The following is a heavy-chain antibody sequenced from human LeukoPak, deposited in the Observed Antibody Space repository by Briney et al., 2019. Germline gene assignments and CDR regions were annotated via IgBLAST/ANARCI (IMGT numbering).Heavy chain of an antibody. J-gene: IGHJ6*03. CDR3: AKGPLSSSNYYMGV. D-gene: IGHD3-10*01. CDR2: INADTTYT. Sequence: GGSLRLSCAASGFTFSDYSVTWVRQAPGKGLEWVSSINADTTYTYYADSMKGRFTISRDNSKNTLYLQMSSLRAEDTGVYYCAKGPLSSSNYYMGVWGKGSTVTVSS. CDR1: GFTFSDYS. V-gene: IGHV3-23*01.